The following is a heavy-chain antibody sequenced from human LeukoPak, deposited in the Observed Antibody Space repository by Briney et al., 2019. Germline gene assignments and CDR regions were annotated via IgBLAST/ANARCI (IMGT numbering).Heavy chain of an antibody. D-gene: IGHD3-10*01. J-gene: IGHJ6*03. CDR2: IYPSGNT. V-gene: IGHV4-4*07. CDR1: GGSFSNHF. Sequence: SETLSLTCSVSGGSFSNHFWSWVRQPAGKGLEWIGRIYPSGNTNYNPSLKSRVTFSVDTSKTQFYLSLSSVTAADTAVYYCAREDSGSYYNFYYFYMDVWGKGTTVTISS. CDR3: AREDSGSYYNFYYFYMDV.